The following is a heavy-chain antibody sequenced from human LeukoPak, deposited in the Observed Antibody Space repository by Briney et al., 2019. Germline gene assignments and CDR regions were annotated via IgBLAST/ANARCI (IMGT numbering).Heavy chain of an antibody. CDR2: INHSGST. Sequence: PSETLSLTCAVYGGSFSGYYWSWIRQPPGKGLEWIGEINHSGSTNYNPSLKSRVTISIDTSKYQFSLKLSSVTAADTAVYYCARVEGGYYDSSGYLYYFDYWGQGTLVTVSS. CDR3: ARVEGGYYDSSGYLYYFDY. D-gene: IGHD3-22*01. V-gene: IGHV4-34*01. CDR1: GGSFSGYY. J-gene: IGHJ4*02.